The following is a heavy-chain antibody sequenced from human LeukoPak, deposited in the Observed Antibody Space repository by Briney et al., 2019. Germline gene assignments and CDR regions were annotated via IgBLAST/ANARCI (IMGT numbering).Heavy chain of an antibody. V-gene: IGHV1-69*13. CDR2: IIPIFGTA. Sequence: GASVKVSCKASGGTFSSYAISWVRQAPGQGLEWTGGIIPIFGTANYAQKFQGRVTITADESTSTAYMELSSLRSEDTAVYYCARDWLEYYDSSGYYPKDKSFQHWGQGTLVTVSS. J-gene: IGHJ1*01. D-gene: IGHD3-22*01. CDR1: GGTFSSYA. CDR3: ARDWLEYYDSSGYYPKDKSFQH.